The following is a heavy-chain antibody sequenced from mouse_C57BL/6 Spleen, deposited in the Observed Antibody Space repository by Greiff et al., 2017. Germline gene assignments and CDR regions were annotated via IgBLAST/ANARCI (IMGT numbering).Heavy chain of an antibody. CDR2: INPNNGGT. CDR1: GYTFTDYY. V-gene: IGHV1-26*01. J-gene: IGHJ3*01. D-gene: IGHD1-1*01. CDR3: ARWDYGSSLFAY. Sequence: EVQLQQSGPELVKPGASVKISCKASGYTFTDYYMNWVRQTHGKSLEWIGVINPNNGGTSYNQKFKGKATLTVDKSSSTAYMELRSLTSEDSAGYYCARWDYGSSLFAYWGQGTLVTVSA.